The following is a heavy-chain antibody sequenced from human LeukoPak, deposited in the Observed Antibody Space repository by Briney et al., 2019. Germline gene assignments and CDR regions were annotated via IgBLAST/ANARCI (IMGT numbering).Heavy chain of an antibody. Sequence: GGSLRLSLAASGFTFSSYWMTWVRQAPGKGLEWVASIKQDGNEKYYVDSVKGRFTISRDNARNSLYLQMSSLRADDTAVYYCARDGAFRIYDYWGQGTLVTVSS. CDR1: GFTFSSYW. J-gene: IGHJ4*02. CDR2: IKQDGNEK. V-gene: IGHV3-7*01. D-gene: IGHD3-3*02. CDR3: ARDGAFRIYDY.